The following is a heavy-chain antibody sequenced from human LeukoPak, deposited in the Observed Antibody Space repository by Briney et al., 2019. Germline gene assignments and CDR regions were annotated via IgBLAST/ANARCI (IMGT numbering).Heavy chain of an antibody. J-gene: IGHJ4*02. D-gene: IGHD3-9*01. Sequence: SETLSLTCTVSGGSISNSDYYWSCIRQPPGKGLEWIGSIYHSGSTYYNPSLKSRVTISVDTSKKQFSLKLSSVTAADTAVYYCARASRYYHMLTGYYLSAFDYWGQGTLVTVSS. V-gene: IGHV4-39*01. CDR3: ARASRYYHMLTGYYLSAFDY. CDR2: IYHSGST. CDR1: GGSISNSDYY.